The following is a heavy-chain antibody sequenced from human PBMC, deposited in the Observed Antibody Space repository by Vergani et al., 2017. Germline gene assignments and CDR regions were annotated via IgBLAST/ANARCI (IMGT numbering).Heavy chain of an antibody. D-gene: IGHD2-15*01. CDR3: ARATGYCSGGSCDHPPYYYYMDV. CDR1: GYSFTSYW. J-gene: IGHJ6*03. Sequence: EVQLVQSGAEVKKPGESLKISCKCSGYSFTSYWIGWVRQMPGKGLEWMGIIYPGDSDTRYSPSFQGQVTLSADKSISTAYLPWSSLKASDSAMYYCARATGYCSGGSCDHPPYYYYMDVWGKGTTVTVSS. V-gene: IGHV5-51*03. CDR2: IYPGDSDT.